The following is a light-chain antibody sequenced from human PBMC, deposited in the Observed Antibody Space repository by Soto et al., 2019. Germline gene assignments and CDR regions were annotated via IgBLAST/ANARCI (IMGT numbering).Light chain of an antibody. V-gene: IGKV1-5*03. CDR1: QSISSW. Sequence: DIQMTQSPSTLSASVGDRVTITCRVSQSISSWLAWYQQKPGKAPKLLIYKASSLESGVPSRFSGSGSGTEFTLTISSLQPDDFATYYCQQYNSYPRYTFGQGTKLEIK. CDR3: QQYNSYPRYT. CDR2: KAS. J-gene: IGKJ2*01.